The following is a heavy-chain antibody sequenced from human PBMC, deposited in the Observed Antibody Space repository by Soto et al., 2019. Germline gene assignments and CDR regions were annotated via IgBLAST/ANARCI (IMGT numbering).Heavy chain of an antibody. J-gene: IGHJ3*02. CDR2: IYYSGTT. D-gene: IGHD3-9*01. CDR3: ARDQYDILTGYYNGAFDI. Sequence: PSETLSLTCSVSGGSVSSDRNYWSWIRQPPGKGLEWIGYIYYSGTTNYNPSLKSRVTIALDRSKNQFSLKVTSVTAADTAIYYCARDQYDILTGYYNGAFDIWGQGTMVTVSS. CDR1: GGSVSSDRNY. V-gene: IGHV4-61*01.